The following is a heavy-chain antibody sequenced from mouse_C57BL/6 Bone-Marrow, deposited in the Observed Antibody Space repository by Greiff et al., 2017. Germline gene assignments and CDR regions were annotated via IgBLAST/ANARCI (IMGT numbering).Heavy chain of an antibody. Sequence: EVQLQQSGPELVKPGASVKISCKASGYTFTDYYMNWVKQSHGKSLEWIGDINPNNGGTSYNQKFKGKATLTVDKSSSTAYMGLRSLTSEDAAVYYCARWEGNYVSYWGQGTLVTVSA. J-gene: IGHJ3*01. V-gene: IGHV1-26*01. CDR1: GYTFTDYY. D-gene: IGHD2-1*01. CDR2: INPNNGGT. CDR3: ARWEGNYVSY.